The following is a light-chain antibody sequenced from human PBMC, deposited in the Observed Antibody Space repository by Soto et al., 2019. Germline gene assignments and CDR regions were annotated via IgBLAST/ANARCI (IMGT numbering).Light chain of an antibody. Sequence: EIVMTQSPATLSLSPVERATLSCMASQRISNYLAWYQETPGQAPRLLIYDASNRATGIPARFSGSGSGTDFTLTISSLEPEDFAVYYCQQRTTWPLTFGGGTKVDIK. CDR3: QQRTTWPLT. J-gene: IGKJ4*01. V-gene: IGKV3-11*01. CDR1: QRISNY. CDR2: DAS.